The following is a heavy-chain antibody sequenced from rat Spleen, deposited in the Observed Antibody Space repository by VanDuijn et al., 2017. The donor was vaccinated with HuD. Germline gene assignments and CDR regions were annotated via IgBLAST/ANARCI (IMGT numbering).Heavy chain of an antibody. Sequence: QVQLKESGPGLMQPSQTLSLTCIVSGFSLTSYHVHWVRQSPGKGPEWMAVIWSGGNTYYSSALKSRLSIRGDTSKSHVLLKMNSLQTEDTAMYFCARSPYGGYSDYWGQGVMVTVSS. CDR1: GFSLTSYH. J-gene: IGHJ2*01. CDR2: IWSGGNT. V-gene: IGHV2-32*01. CDR3: ARSPYGGYSDY. D-gene: IGHD1-11*01.